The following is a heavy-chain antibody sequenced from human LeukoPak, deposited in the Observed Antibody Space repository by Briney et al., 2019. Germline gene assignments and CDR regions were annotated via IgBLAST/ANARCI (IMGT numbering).Heavy chain of an antibody. Sequence: PGRSLRLSCAASGFTFSSYGMHWVRQAPGKGLEWVANIKQDGNEKYYVDSVKGRFTISRDNAKNSLYLQMNSLRAEDTAVYYCARELLGHGYNSGDFDYWGQGTLVTVSS. CDR3: ARELLGHGYNSGDFDY. CDR2: IKQDGNEK. CDR1: GFTFSSYG. J-gene: IGHJ4*02. V-gene: IGHV3-7*01. D-gene: IGHD5-24*01.